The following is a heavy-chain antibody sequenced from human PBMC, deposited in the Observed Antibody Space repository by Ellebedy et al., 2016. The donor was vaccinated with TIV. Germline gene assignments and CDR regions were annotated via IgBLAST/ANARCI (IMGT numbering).Heavy chain of an antibody. CDR1: GYTFTGSN. D-gene: IGHD5-12*01. Sequence: ASVKVSXKASGYTFTGSNIHWVRQAPRQGLEWMGWVNPNSGGTNYAQKFQGRVTMTRDTSITTAYMELSRLRSDDTAVYYCARVGESAYDFDYWGQGTLVSVSS. V-gene: IGHV1-2*02. J-gene: IGHJ4*02. CDR2: VNPNSGGT. CDR3: ARVGESAYDFDY.